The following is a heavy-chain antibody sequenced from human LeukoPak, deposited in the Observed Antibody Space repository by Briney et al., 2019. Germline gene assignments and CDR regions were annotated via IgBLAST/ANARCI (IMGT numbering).Heavy chain of an antibody. CDR3: ARDLVGLYDSSGYFDY. D-gene: IGHD3-22*01. CDR2: IKQDGSEK. CDR1: GFTFSSYW. J-gene: IGHJ4*02. Sequence: GGSLRLSCAASGFTFSSYWMSWVRQAPGKGLEWVANIKQDGSEKYYVDSVKGRFTISRDNAKNSLYLQMNSLRAEDTAVYYCARDLVGLYDSSGYFDYWGQGTLVTVSS. V-gene: IGHV3-7*01.